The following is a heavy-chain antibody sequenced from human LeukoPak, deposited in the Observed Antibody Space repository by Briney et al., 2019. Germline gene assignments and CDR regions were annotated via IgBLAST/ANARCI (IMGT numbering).Heavy chain of an antibody. V-gene: IGHV4-59*08. J-gene: IGHJ4*02. Sequence: SETLSLTCTVSGGSISNYYWSWIRQPPGKGLEWSGYIFYSGSTNYNPSLKSRLTISVDTSKNQFSLKLSSVTAADTAVYYCARHYDSSGYWYYFDYWGQGTLVTVSS. CDR3: ARHYDSSGYWYYFDY. D-gene: IGHD3-22*01. CDR2: IFYSGST. CDR1: GGSISNYY.